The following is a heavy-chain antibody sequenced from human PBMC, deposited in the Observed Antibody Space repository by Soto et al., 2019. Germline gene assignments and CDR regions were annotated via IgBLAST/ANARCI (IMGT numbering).Heavy chain of an antibody. D-gene: IGHD3-16*01. CDR3: ARSLGSAAGWSFDV. CDR2: IYYSGST. CDR1: GGSISSGGYY. J-gene: IGHJ4*02. V-gene: IGHV4-31*03. Sequence: SETLSLTCTVSGGSISSGGYYWSWIRQHPGKGLEWIGYIYYSGSTYYNPSLKSRVTISVDTSKNQFSLKLISVTAADTALYYCARSLGSAAGWSFDVWGQGILVTVSS.